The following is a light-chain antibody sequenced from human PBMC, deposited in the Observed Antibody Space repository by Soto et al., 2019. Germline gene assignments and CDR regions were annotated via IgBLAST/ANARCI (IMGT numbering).Light chain of an antibody. CDR2: SAS. J-gene: IGKJ1*01. Sequence: DIQITQSPSSLSASVGDRVTITCRASQDISDYLAWYQQKPGKVPKLLIHSASTLQYGVPSRFSGSGSGTDFTLTISSLQPEDVATYYCQKYNGAPWTFGQGTKVEIK. CDR1: QDISDY. CDR3: QKYNGAPWT. V-gene: IGKV1-27*01.